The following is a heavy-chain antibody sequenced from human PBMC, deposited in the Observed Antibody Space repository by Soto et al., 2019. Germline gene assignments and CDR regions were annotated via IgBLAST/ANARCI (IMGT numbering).Heavy chain of an antibody. D-gene: IGHD3-22*01. Sequence: SGPTLVNPTQTLTLTCSFSGFSLIGSGMRVSWLRQPPGKALEWLARIDWDDDEFYSTSLRSRLTISKDTSKNQVVLTMTNMAPVDTATYYCARTPGVQWDSSGSADAIDVWGQGTMVTVSS. J-gene: IGHJ3*01. CDR3: ARTPGVQWDSSGSADAIDV. CDR2: IDWDDDE. V-gene: IGHV2-70*04. CDR1: GFSLIGSGMR.